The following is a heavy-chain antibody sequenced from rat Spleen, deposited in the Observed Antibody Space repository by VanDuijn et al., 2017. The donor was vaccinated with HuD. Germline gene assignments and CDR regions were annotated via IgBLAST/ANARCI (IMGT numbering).Heavy chain of an antibody. J-gene: IGHJ2*01. D-gene: IGHD1-11*01. V-gene: IGHV5-29*01. Sequence: EVQLVESDGGLVQPGRSLKLSCAASGVTFSNYGMHWIRQAPTKGLEWVASISYEGSSTYYGDSVKGRFTISRDNAKSTLYLQMDSLRSEDTATYYCARHSGGYWGQGVMVTVSS. CDR1: GVTFSNYG. CDR3: ARHSGGY. CDR2: ISYEGSST.